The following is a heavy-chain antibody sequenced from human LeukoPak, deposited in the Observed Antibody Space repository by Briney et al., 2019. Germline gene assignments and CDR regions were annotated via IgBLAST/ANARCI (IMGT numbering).Heavy chain of an antibody. CDR2: ISNSGNYI. CDR3: ARDLSATARAYDY. J-gene: IGHJ4*02. D-gene: IGHD2-15*01. CDR1: GFTFSGDN. V-gene: IGHV3-21*01. Sequence: PGGSLRLSCAAPGFTFSGDNMNWVRQAPGKGLGWVSFISNSGNYIKYADSVKGRFTISRDNAKNSLYLQMNSLRAEDTAVYYCARDLSATARAYDYWSQGTLVTVSS.